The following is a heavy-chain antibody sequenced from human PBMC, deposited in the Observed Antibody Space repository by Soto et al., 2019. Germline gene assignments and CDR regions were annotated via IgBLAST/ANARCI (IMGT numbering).Heavy chain of an antibody. D-gene: IGHD5-18*01. CDR1: GYTFTNYG. Sequence: GASVKVSCKASGYTFTNYGISWVRQAPGQGPEWMGWISGFNGNTKYARKVQGRVTLTTDTSATTAYMELSRLRSDDTAVYYCARNRGSKLWMDYGIDVWGKGTTVTVSS. J-gene: IGHJ6*04. CDR2: ISGFNGNT. V-gene: IGHV1-18*04. CDR3: ARNRGSKLWMDYGIDV.